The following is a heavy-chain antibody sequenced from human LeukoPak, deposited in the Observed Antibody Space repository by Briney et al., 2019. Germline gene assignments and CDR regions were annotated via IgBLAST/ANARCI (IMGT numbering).Heavy chain of an antibody. CDR3: ARVRSVAARENFDY. J-gene: IGHJ4*02. CDR1: DGSFSGYY. CDR2: INHSGST. Sequence: PSETLSLTCAVYDGSFSGYYWSWIRQPPGKGLEWIGEINHSGSTNYNPSLKSRVTISVDTSKNQFSLKLSSVTAADTAVYYCARVRSVAARENFDYWGQGTLVTVSS. V-gene: IGHV4-34*01. D-gene: IGHD6-6*01.